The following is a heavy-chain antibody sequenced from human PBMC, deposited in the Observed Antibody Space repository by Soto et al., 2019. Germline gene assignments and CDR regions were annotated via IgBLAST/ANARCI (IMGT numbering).Heavy chain of an antibody. Sequence: SETLSLTCTVSGGSISSYYWSWIRQPPGKGLEWIGYIYYSGSTNYNPSLKSRVTISVDTSKNQFSLKLSSVTAADTAVYYCARSTIFGVSSGMDVWGQGTTVTVS. CDR1: GGSISSYY. V-gene: IGHV4-59*01. CDR3: ARSTIFGVSSGMDV. D-gene: IGHD3-3*01. CDR2: IYYSGST. J-gene: IGHJ6*02.